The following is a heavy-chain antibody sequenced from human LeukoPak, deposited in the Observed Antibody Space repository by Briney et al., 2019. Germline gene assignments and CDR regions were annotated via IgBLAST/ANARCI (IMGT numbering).Heavy chain of an antibody. J-gene: IGHJ4*02. CDR3: ARVGQYCSSISCFDY. V-gene: IGHV1-18*01. CDR2: ISAYNGNT. CDR1: GYTFTSYG. Sequence: ASVKVSCKASGYTFTSYGISWVRQAPGQGLERMGWISAYNGNTDYAQKLQGRVTMTTDTSTNTAYMDLRSLSSDDTAVYYCARVGQYCSSISCFDYWGQGTLVTVSS. D-gene: IGHD2-2*01.